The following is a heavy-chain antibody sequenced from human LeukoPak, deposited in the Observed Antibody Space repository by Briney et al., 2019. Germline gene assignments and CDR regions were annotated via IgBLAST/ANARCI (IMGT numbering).Heavy chain of an antibody. Sequence: ASVKVSCKASGYIFTDYYMHWVRQAPGQGLEWMGWLNPNSGDTNYAQKFQGRVSMTRDTSISTAYMDLSDLRSDDTAVYYCARGRNIEMTTMSGGGDYWGQGTLVTVSS. J-gene: IGHJ4*02. D-gene: IGHD5-24*01. V-gene: IGHV1-2*02. CDR3: ARGRNIEMTTMSGGGDY. CDR2: LNPNSGDT. CDR1: GYIFTDYY.